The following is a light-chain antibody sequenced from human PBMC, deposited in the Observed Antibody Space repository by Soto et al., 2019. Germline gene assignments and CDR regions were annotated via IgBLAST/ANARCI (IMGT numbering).Light chain of an antibody. CDR1: QGVTTN. V-gene: IGKV3-15*01. CDR2: DVS. J-gene: IGKJ5*01. Sequence: EILMTQSPATPSVSPGERVTLSCRAGQGVTTNFAWYQQKSGQSPRLLIYDVSSRATGVPSRFSGTGSETDFTLTISGLQSEDSAIYFCQQYNNWPFSFGQGTRLEIK. CDR3: QQYNNWPFS.